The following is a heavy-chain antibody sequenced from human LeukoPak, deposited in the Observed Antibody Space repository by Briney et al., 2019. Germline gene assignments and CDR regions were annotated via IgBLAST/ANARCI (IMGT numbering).Heavy chain of an antibody. V-gene: IGHV3-53*01. CDR2: IYTGGST. J-gene: IGHJ3*02. Sequence: GGSLRLSCAASGFTISNTFMSWVRQAPGKGLEWVSVIYTGGSTSYADSVKGRFTISRDNSKNTLYLQMNSLRAEDTAVYYCARVNDFWSGTRRDDAFDIWGQGTKVTVSS. D-gene: IGHD3-3*01. CDR3: ARVNDFWSGTRRDDAFDI. CDR1: GFTISNTF.